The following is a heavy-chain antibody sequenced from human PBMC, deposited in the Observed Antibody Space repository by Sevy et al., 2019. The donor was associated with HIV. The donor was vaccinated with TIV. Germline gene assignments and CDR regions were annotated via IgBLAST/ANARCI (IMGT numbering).Heavy chain of an antibody. CDR1: GFTFSSYG. Sequence: GGSLRLSCAASGFTFSSYGMHWVRQAPGKGLEWVAVIWYDGSNKYYADSVKGRFTISRDNSKNTLYLQMNSLRAEDTAVDYCARDKDYDFWSGYFPYYYYGMDVWGQGTTVTVSS. D-gene: IGHD3-3*01. V-gene: IGHV3-33*01. J-gene: IGHJ6*02. CDR3: ARDKDYDFWSGYFPYYYYGMDV. CDR2: IWYDGSNK.